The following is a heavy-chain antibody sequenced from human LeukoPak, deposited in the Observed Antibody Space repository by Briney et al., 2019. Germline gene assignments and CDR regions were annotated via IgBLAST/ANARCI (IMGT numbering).Heavy chain of an antibody. D-gene: IGHD3-10*01. CDR3: ARTRRGSGSYFRP. CDR2: ISHSGST. Sequence: PSETLSLTCAVYGGSFSGYYWSWIRQPPGKGLEWIGEISHSGSTNYNPSLKSRVTISVDTSKNQFSLKLSSVTAADTAVYYRARTRRGSGSYFRPWGQGTLVTVSS. J-gene: IGHJ4*02. CDR1: GGSFSGYY. V-gene: IGHV4-34*01.